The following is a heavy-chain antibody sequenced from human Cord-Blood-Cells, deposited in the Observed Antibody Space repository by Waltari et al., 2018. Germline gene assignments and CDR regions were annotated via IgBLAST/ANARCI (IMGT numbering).Heavy chain of an antibody. CDR3: ARLPMRAARDAFDI. Sequence: AQLVQSGAEVNRPGESLKIACKGSGYSFTSYVLGWVRLMPGKGREWMGITYPGDSDTRYSPSYQGQVTISADKSISTAYLQWSSLKASDTAMYYCARLPMRAARDAFDIWGQGTMVTVSS. J-gene: IGHJ3*02. D-gene: IGHD6-6*01. CDR2: TYPGDSDT. V-gene: IGHV5-51*03. CDR1: GYSFTSYV.